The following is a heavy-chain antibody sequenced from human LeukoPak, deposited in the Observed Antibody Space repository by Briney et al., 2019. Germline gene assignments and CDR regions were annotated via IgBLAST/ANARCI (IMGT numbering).Heavy chain of an antibody. CDR3: AGGEHQYLRSWYDY. V-gene: IGHV4-59*01. CDR2: IYYSGST. J-gene: IGHJ4*01. CDR1: GGSISSYY. D-gene: IGHD6-13*01. Sequence: SETLSLTCTVSGGSISSYYWSWIRQPPGKGLEWIGYIYYSGSTNYNPSLKSRVTISVDTSKNQFSLKLSSVTAADTAVYYCAGGEHQYLRSWYDYWGHGSLVTVSS.